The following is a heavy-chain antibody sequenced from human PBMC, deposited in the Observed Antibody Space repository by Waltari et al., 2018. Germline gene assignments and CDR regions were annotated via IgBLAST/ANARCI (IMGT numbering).Heavy chain of an antibody. CDR3: ARDSSLITMVQGVMAYYFDY. V-gene: IGHV1-69*13. J-gene: IGHJ4*02. CDR1: GGTFSSYA. Sequence: QVQLVQSGAEVKKPGSSVKVSCKASGGTFSSYAISWARQAPGQRLEWMGGIIPIFGTANYAQKFQGRVTITADESTSTAYMELSSLRSEDTAVYYCARDSSLITMVQGVMAYYFDYWGQGTLVTVSS. CDR2: IIPIFGTA. D-gene: IGHD3-10*01.